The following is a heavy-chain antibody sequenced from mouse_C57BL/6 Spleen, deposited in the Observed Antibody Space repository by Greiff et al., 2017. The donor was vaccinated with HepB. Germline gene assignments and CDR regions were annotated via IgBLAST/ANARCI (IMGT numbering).Heavy chain of an antibody. J-gene: IGHJ1*03. D-gene: IGHD1-1*01. CDR2: ISDGGSYT. CDR1: GFTFSSYA. Sequence: EVKLVESGGGLVKPGGSLKLSCAASGFTFSSYAMSWVRQTPEKRLEWVATISDGGSYTYYPDNVKGRFTISRDNAKNNLYLQMSHLKSEDTAMYYCARDPPITTVVATGYFDGWGTGTTVTVSS. V-gene: IGHV5-4*01. CDR3: ARDPPITTVVATGYFDG.